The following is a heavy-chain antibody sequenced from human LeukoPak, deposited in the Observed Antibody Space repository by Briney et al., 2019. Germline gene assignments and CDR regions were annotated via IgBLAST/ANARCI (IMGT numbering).Heavy chain of an antibody. CDR3: ANGPTIYGSGSYYTFDY. Sequence: GGSLRLSCAVSGFTYDEYAMHWVGQAPGKGGEGVGGISRNSGSIDYADSMKGRFTISRDNAKNSLYLQMNSLRAEDTALYYCANGPTIYGSGSYYTFDYWGQGTLVTVSS. V-gene: IGHV3-9*01. D-gene: IGHD3-10*01. CDR1: GFTYDEYA. CDR2: ISRNSGSI. J-gene: IGHJ4*02.